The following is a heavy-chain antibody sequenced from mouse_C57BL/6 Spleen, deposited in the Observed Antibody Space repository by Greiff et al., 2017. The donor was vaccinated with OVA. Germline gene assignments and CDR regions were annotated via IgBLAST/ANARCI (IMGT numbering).Heavy chain of an antibody. J-gene: IGHJ2*01. CDR1: GYTFTSYW. CDR3: ARGIYDGSYYFDY. Sequence: VQRVESGAELAKPGASVKMSCKASGYTFTSYWITWVKQRPGQGLEWIGDIYPGSGSTNYNEKFKSKATLTVDTSSSTAYMQLSSLTSEDSAVYYCARGIYDGSYYFDYWGQGTTLTVSS. D-gene: IGHD2-3*01. V-gene: IGHV1-55*01. CDR2: IYPGSGST.